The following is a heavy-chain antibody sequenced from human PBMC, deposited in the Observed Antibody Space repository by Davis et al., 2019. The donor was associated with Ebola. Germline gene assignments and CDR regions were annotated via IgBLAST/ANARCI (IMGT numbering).Heavy chain of an antibody. Sequence: PGGSLRLSCAASGFNFSHYWMNWVRQGPGKGLEWLANIKQDESKKNYVDSVKDRFTISRDNAKNSLYLQMHSLRADDTAVYYCATEVAGDAFDFWGRGTMVTVSS. CDR2: IKQDESKK. D-gene: IGHD6-19*01. CDR3: ATEVAGDAFDF. CDR1: GFNFSHYW. V-gene: IGHV3-7*03. J-gene: IGHJ3*01.